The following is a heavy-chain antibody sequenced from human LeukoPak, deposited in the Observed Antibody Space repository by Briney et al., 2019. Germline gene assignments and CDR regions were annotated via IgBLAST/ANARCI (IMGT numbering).Heavy chain of an antibody. Sequence: GGSLRLSCAASGFTLISYWMSWVRQAPGKGLEWVANIKQDGSEKYYVDSVKGRFTISRDNAKNSLYLQMNSLRAEDTAVYYCAKTIVVVITDINDAFDIWGQGTMVTVSS. V-gene: IGHV3-7*03. CDR1: GFTLISYW. D-gene: IGHD3-22*01. CDR3: AKTIVVVITDINDAFDI. CDR2: IKQDGSEK. J-gene: IGHJ3*02.